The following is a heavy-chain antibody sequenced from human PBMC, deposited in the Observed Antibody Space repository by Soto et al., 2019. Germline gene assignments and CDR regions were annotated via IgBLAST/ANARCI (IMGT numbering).Heavy chain of an antibody. CDR3: ARDFYYYGAGTMGGYFDY. CDR2: IYSGGST. J-gene: IGHJ4*02. Sequence: EVQLVESGGGLVQPGGSLRLSCAASGITVSSNYMSWVRQAPGKGLEWVSVIYSGGSTYYADSVKGRFTISRDNSKNTLYLQMNSLRAEGTAVYYCARDFYYYGAGTMGGYFDYWGQGTLVTVSS. CDR1: GITVSSNY. D-gene: IGHD3-10*01. V-gene: IGHV3-66*01.